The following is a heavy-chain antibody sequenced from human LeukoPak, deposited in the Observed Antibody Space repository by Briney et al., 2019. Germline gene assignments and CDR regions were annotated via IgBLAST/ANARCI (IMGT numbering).Heavy chain of an antibody. V-gene: IGHV3-7*04. Sequence: GGSLRLSCAASGFTFSSYWMSWVRQAPGKGLEWVANIKQDGSEKYYVDSVKGRFTISRDNAKNSLYLQMNSLRAEDTAVYYCARDARYYYGSGSSNDYWGQGTLVTASS. CDR2: IKQDGSEK. CDR1: GFTFSSYW. CDR3: ARDARYYYGSGSSNDY. D-gene: IGHD3-10*01. J-gene: IGHJ4*02.